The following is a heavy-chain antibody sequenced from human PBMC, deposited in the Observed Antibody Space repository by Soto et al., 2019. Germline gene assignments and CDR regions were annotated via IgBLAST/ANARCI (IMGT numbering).Heavy chain of an antibody. CDR1: GFTFSSYA. V-gene: IGHV3-23*01. CDR3: AKDLHYYDSSGYYQPSVGDFDY. Sequence: EVQLLESGGGLVQPGGSLRLSCAASGFTFSSYAMSWVRQAPGKGLEWVSAISGSGGSTYYADSVKGRFTISRDNSKNTLYLQMNSLRAEDTAVYYCAKDLHYYDSSGYYQPSVGDFDYWGQGTLVTVSS. CDR2: ISGSGGST. D-gene: IGHD3-22*01. J-gene: IGHJ4*02.